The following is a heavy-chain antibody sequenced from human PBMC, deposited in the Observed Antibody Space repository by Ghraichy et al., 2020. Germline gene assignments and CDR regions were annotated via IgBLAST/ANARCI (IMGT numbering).Heavy chain of an antibody. V-gene: IGHV4-4*02. Sequence: ESLNISCAVSGDSISSDNWWSWVRQPPGKGLEGIGEIHHSGSTKDNPSLESRVTMSIDKSKNEFSLKVSSVTAADTAVYYCARVASTTWGIWYFDVWGRGTLAAVSS. J-gene: IGHJ2*01. D-gene: IGHD2-2*01. CDR1: GDSISSDNW. CDR2: IHHSGST. CDR3: ARVASTTWGIWYFDV.